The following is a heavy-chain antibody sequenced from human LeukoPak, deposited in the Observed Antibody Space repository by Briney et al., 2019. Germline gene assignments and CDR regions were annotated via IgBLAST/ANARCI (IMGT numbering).Heavy chain of an antibody. D-gene: IGHD3-10*01. CDR3: ASSLLYGSGNNSDY. CDR2: IIPIFGTA. CDR1: GGTFSSYA. V-gene: IGHV1-69*13. Sequence: SVKVSCKASGGTFSSYAISWVRQAPGQGLEWMGGIIPIFGTANYAQKFQGRVTITADESTSTAYMELSSLRSEDTAVYYCASSLLYGSGNNSDYWGQGTLVTVSS. J-gene: IGHJ4*02.